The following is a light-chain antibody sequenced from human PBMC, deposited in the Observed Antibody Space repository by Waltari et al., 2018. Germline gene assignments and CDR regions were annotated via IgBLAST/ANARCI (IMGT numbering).Light chain of an antibody. J-gene: IGKJ4*01. Sequence: EIVLTQSPDFPSVTPKEKVTITCRASQNIYSGLHWYQQKPDQSPKLLIKYASQSLSGVPSRFSGSGSGTDFTLTINSLEPEDAATYYWHQNSGSPTFGGGTKVEIK. CDR3: HQNSGSPT. CDR2: YAS. V-gene: IGKV6-21*01. CDR1: QNIYSG.